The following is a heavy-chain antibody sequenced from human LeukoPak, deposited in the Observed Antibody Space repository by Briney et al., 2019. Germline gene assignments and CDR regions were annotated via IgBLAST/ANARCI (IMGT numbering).Heavy chain of an antibody. D-gene: IGHD2-2*01. CDR2: IYHSGST. CDR3: ARLVVPAATFDY. CDR1: GGSISSGGYY. Sequence: SETLSLTSTVSGGSISSGGYYWSWIRQPPGKGLEWIGYIYHSGSTYYNPSLKSRVTISVDRSKNQFSLKLSSVTAADTAVYYCARLVVPAATFDYWGQGTLVTVSS. J-gene: IGHJ4*02. V-gene: IGHV4-30-2*01.